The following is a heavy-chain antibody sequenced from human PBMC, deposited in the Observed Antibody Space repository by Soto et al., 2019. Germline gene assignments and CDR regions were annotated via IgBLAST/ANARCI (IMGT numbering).Heavy chain of an antibody. CDR3: ASPYDSSGYSFY. Sequence: QVQLVQSGAEVKKPGSSVKVSCKASGGTFSSYAISWVRQAPGQGLEWMGGIIPIFGTANYAQKFQGRVTITADKPTSTACMELSSLRSKDTAVYYCASPYDSSGYSFYWGQGTLVTVSS. CDR1: GGTFSSYA. D-gene: IGHD3-22*01. J-gene: IGHJ4*02. V-gene: IGHV1-69*06. CDR2: IIPIFGTA.